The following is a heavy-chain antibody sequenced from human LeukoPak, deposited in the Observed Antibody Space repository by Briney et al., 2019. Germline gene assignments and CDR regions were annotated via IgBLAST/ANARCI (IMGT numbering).Heavy chain of an antibody. CDR3: ANTQTPAGGGFDY. D-gene: IGHD3-16*01. Sequence: SETLSLTCAVSGYSTSSGYYWDWFRQPPGKGLEWIGNIYHSGATYYNPSLESRVSMSLDTSENQFSLKVTSVTAADTAVYYCANTQTPAGGGFDYWGQGTLVTVSS. CDR2: IYHSGAT. CDR1: GYSTSSGYY. J-gene: IGHJ4*02. V-gene: IGHV4-38-2*01.